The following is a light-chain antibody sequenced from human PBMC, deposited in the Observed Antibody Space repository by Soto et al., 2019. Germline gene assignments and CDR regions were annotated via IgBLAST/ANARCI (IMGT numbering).Light chain of an antibody. J-gene: IGLJ3*02. Sequence: QSALTQPPSASGSPGQSVTISCTGTSGDVGGYNYVSWYQQHPGKAPKVMIYEVSKRPSGVPDRFSGSKSASTASLTVSGLQSEDEAVYYCSSYAGSNTWVFGGGTQLTVL. CDR1: SGDVGGYNY. CDR2: EVS. CDR3: SSYAGSNTWV. V-gene: IGLV2-8*01.